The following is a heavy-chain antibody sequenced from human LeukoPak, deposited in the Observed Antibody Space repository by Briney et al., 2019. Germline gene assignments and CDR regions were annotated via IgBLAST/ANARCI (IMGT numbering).Heavy chain of an antibody. CDR1: GGSISSSSYY. J-gene: IGHJ4*02. Sequence: SETLSLTCTVSGGSISSSSYYWGWIRQPPGKGLEWIGSIYYSGSTYYNPSLKSRVTISVDTSKNQFSLKLSSVTAADTAVYYCARLPRYSGRLGSYFDYWGQGTLVTVSS. CDR2: IYYSGST. D-gene: IGHD1-26*01. CDR3: ARLPRYSGRLGSYFDY. V-gene: IGHV4-39*01.